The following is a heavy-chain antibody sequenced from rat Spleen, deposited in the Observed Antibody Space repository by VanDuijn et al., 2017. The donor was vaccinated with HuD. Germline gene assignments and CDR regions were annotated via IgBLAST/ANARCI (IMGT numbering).Heavy chain of an antibody. J-gene: IGHJ1*01. CDR3: ARRGNSVFWNFDF. D-gene: IGHD4-4*01. Sequence: EVQLVESGGDLVQPGRSLKLSCAASGFTFSDYAMAWVCQAPTKGLEWVATIIYDGTSTYYRDSVKGRFTISRDNAKSTLYLQMDSLRSEDTATYYCARRGNSVFWNFDFWGPGTMVTVSS. CDR1: GFTFSDYA. CDR2: IIYDGTST. V-gene: IGHV5-17*01.